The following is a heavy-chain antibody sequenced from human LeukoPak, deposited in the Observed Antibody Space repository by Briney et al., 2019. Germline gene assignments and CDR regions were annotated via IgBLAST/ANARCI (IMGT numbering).Heavy chain of an antibody. V-gene: IGHV3-7*01. Sequence: GGSLRLSCAASGFRFSTYWMTWVRQAPGKGLDWVANIKQDASETYYVDSVKGRFTVSRDNAKNSLYLEMNSLRVEDTAVYYCARRAYFEFWSGYFQRLEGWFDPWGQGTLVTVSS. CDR1: GFRFSTYW. J-gene: IGHJ5*02. D-gene: IGHD3-3*01. CDR2: IKQDASET. CDR3: ARRAYFEFWSGYFQRLEGWFDP.